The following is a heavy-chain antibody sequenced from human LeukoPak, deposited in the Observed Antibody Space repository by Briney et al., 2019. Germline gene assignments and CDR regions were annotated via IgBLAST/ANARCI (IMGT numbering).Heavy chain of an antibody. J-gene: IGHJ2*01. CDR3: ARKGDYYDSSGYSWYFDL. Sequence: SETLSLTCTVSGGSISSYYWSWIRQPPGKGLEWIGYIYYSGSTNYNPSLKSRVTISVDTSKNQFSLKLSSVTAADTAVYYCARKGDYYDSSGYSWYFDLWGRGTLVTVSS. CDR2: IYYSGST. CDR1: GGSISSYY. D-gene: IGHD3-22*01. V-gene: IGHV4-59*01.